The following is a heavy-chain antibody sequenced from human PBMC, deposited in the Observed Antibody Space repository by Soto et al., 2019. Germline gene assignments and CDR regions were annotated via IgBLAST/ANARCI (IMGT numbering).Heavy chain of an antibody. CDR1: GFTFSSYD. CDR2: IGTAGDT. CDR3: ARDRDYYGSGSYYYYYGMDV. D-gene: IGHD3-10*01. Sequence: GGSLRLSCAASGFTFSSYDMHWVRQATGKGLEWVSAIGTAGDTYYPGSVKGRFTISRENAKNSLYLQMNSLRAEDTAVYYCARDRDYYGSGSYYYYYGMDVWGQGTTVTVSS. V-gene: IGHV3-13*01. J-gene: IGHJ6*02.